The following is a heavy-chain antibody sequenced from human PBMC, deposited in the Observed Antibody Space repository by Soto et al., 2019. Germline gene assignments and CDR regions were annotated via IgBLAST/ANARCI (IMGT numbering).Heavy chain of an antibody. D-gene: IGHD3-10*02. J-gene: IGHJ5*02. CDR2: ISAYNGNT. Sequence: GASVKVSCKASGYTFNTYCVSWVRQAPGHGLEGMGWISAYNGNTNYAQKFQGRVTMTRDTSTSTVYMELRSARCGDTAVYYCAKTPEPHNLFCPCGQRSLVPVSS. V-gene: IGHV1-18*01. CDR3: AKTPEPHNLFCP. CDR1: GYTFNTYC.